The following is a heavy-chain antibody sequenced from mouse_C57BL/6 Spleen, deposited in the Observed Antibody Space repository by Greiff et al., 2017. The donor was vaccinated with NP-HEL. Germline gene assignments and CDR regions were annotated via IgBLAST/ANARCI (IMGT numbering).Heavy chain of an antibody. J-gene: IGHJ4*01. D-gene: IGHD2-4*01. CDR1: GYTFTSYW. CDR3: ARSEIYYDYHYYAMDY. CDR2: IDPSDSYT. Sequence: QVQLQQSGAELVKPGASVKLSCKASGYTFTSYWMQWVKQRPGQGLEWIGEIDPSDSYTNYNQKFKGKATLTVDTSSSTAYMQLSSLTSEDSAVYYCARSEIYYDYHYYAMDYWGQGTSVTVSS. V-gene: IGHV1-50*01.